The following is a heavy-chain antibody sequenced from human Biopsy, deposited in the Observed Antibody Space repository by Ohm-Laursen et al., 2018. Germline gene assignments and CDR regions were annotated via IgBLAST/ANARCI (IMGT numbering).Heavy chain of an antibody. Sequence: GTLSLTCTASGGSLNFYYWSWIRQPPGKGLEWIGYMYYSGSTKYSPSLKNRVTVSFDTSRNQFSLKLTSMTPADTAVYYCVRGRSPATYWGQGALVSVSS. CDR2: MYYSGST. D-gene: IGHD3-16*01. J-gene: IGHJ4*02. CDR3: VRGRSPATY. CDR1: GGSLNFYY. V-gene: IGHV4-59*01.